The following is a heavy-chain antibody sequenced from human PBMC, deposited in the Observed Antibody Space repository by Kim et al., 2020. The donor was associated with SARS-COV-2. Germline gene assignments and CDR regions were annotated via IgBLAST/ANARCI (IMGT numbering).Heavy chain of an antibody. CDR3: ARSNAMDV. V-gene: IGHV3-7*03. CDR1: GFTFSSYW. Sequence: GGSLRLSCAASGFTFSSYWMTWVSQAPGRGLEWVANIKYHGNEKYYVDSVKGRFTISRDDAENSLYLQMNSLRPEDTAIYYCARSNAMDVWGQGTTVSVSS. CDR2: IKYHGNEK. J-gene: IGHJ6*02.